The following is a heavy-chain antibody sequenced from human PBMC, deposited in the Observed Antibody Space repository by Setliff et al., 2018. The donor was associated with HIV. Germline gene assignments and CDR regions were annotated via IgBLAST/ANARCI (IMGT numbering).Heavy chain of an antibody. CDR2: IYYSGST. CDR1: GGSISSSSYY. Sequence: SETLSLTCTVSGGSISSSSYYWGWIRQPPGKGLEWIGSIYYSGSTYYNPSLKSRVTISVDTSKNQFSLKLSSVTAADTAVYYCWLNGYCTNGVCSPDIWGQGTMVTVSS. D-gene: IGHD2-8*01. V-gene: IGHV4-39*07. CDR3: WLNGYCTNGVCSPDI. J-gene: IGHJ3*02.